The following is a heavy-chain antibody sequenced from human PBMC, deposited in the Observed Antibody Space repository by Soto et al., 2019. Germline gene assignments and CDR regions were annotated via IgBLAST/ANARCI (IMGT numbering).Heavy chain of an antibody. CDR3: ASHDPGARFDA. V-gene: IGHV1-2*02. D-gene: IGHD1-1*01. CDR1: RYIFTAYF. J-gene: IGHJ5*02. CDR2: INPNNGAT. Sequence: QVQLVQSGAEVKKPGASVKVSCKAPRYIFTAYFMHWVRQAPGQGLEWMGWINPNNGATNYGLSFQGRFTMNRDTSIGSAYMELSSVCSDDTADYYCASHDPGARFDAWGQGTLVIVSS.